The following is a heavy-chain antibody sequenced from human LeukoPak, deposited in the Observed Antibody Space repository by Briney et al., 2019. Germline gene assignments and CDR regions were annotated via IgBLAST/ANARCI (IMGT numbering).Heavy chain of an antibody. D-gene: IGHD3-22*01. CDR2: IYYSGST. CDR1: GGSISSGGYS. V-gene: IGHV4-30-2*05. Sequence: SQTLSLTCAVSGGSISSGGYSWSWIRQPPGKGLEWIGYIYYSGSTYYNPSLKSRVTISVDTSKNQFSLKLSSVTAADTAVYYCARVQHYYDSSGFIDYWGQGTLVTVSS. J-gene: IGHJ4*02. CDR3: ARVQHYYDSSGFIDY.